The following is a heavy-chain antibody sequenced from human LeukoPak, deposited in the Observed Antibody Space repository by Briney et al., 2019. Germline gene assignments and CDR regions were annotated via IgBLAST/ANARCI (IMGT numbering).Heavy chain of an antibody. J-gene: IGHJ5*02. V-gene: IGHV4-61*02. CDR3: AGSLAVAATMFDP. CDR1: GGSISSGSYY. D-gene: IGHD2-15*01. CDR2: IYTSGST. Sequence: PSETLSLTCTVSGGSISSGSYYWSWIRQPAGKGLEWIGRIYTSGSTNYNPSLKSRVTISVDTSKNQSSLKLSSVTAADTAVYYCAGSLAVAATMFDPWGQGTLVTVSS.